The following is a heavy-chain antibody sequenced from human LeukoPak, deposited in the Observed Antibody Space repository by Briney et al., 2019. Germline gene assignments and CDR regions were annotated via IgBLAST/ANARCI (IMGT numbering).Heavy chain of an antibody. CDR2: IIPIFGTA. J-gene: IGHJ4*02. CDR1: GYTFTSYA. V-gene: IGHV1-69*06. Sequence: ASVKVSCKASGYTFTSYAISWVRQAPGQGLEWMGGIIPIFGTANYAQKFQGRVTITADKSTSTAYMELSSLRSEDTAVYYCARTRDGYNYGYYFDYWGQGTLVTVSS. D-gene: IGHD5-24*01. CDR3: ARTRDGYNYGYYFDY.